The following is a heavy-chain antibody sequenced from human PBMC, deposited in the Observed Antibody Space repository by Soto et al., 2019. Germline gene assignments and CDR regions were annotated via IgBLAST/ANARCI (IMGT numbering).Heavy chain of an antibody. Sequence: EVQLVETGGGLIQPGGSLRLSCAASGFSVSDNYMSWVRQAPGKGLEWVSTLYRGGSAHYADPVKGRFTISRDNSNNILYLQMNSLRDEDTAIYYCARCIVVVPPAVRFYYGMDVWGQGTTVTVSS. V-gene: IGHV3-53*02. CDR3: ARCIVVVPPAVRFYYGMDV. CDR1: GFSVSDNY. D-gene: IGHD2-2*01. J-gene: IGHJ6*02. CDR2: LYRGGSA.